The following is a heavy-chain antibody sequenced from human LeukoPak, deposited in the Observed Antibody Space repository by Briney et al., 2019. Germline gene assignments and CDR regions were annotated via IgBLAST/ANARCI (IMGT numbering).Heavy chain of an antibody. J-gene: IGHJ6*03. CDR3: AKGSSLAVAGTMSYYYYYYMDV. V-gene: IGHV3-21*04. Sequence: GGSLRLSCAASGFTFNNYCMNWVRQAPGKGLEWVSSISTSSSYIYYADSVKGRFTISRDNAKNSLYLQMNSLRAEDTALYYCAKGSSLAVAGTMSYYYYYYMDVWGKGTTVTISS. CDR1: GFTFNNYC. D-gene: IGHD6-19*01. CDR2: ISTSSSYI.